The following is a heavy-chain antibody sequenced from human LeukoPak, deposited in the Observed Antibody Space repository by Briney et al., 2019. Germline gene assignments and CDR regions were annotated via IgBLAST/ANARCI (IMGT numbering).Heavy chain of an antibody. CDR3: ASLGRYDSSGYYYPGDDY. Sequence: SETLSLTCTVPGGSISSSSYYWGWIRQPPGKGLEWIGSIYYSGSTYYNPSLKSRVTISVDTSKNQFSLKLSSVTAADTAVYYCASLGRYDSSGYYYPGDDYWGQGTLVTVSS. D-gene: IGHD3-22*01. CDR2: IYYSGST. V-gene: IGHV4-39*01. J-gene: IGHJ4*02. CDR1: GGSISSSSYY.